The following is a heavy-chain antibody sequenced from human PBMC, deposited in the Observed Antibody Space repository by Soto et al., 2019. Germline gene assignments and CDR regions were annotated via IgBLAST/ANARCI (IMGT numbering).Heavy chain of an antibody. V-gene: IGHV3-33*01. CDR3: ARDLSRGYSYGSDY. CDR2: IWYDGSNK. Sequence: QVQLVESGGGVVQPGRSLRLSCAASGFTFSSYGMHWVRQAPGKGLEWVAVIWYDGSNKYYADSVKGRFTISRDNPKNTLYLQMNSLRAEDTAVYYCARDLSRGYSYGSDYWGQGTLVTVSS. CDR1: GFTFSSYG. J-gene: IGHJ4*02. D-gene: IGHD5-18*01.